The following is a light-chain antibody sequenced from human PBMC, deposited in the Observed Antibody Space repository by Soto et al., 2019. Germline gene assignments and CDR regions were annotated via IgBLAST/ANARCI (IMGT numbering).Light chain of an antibody. J-gene: IGKJ1*01. V-gene: IGKV1-39*01. Sequence: DIQITQSPSSLSASVGDRVTITCRASQSISTYLNLYQQTPGKAPKLLIYAASSLQSGVPSRFSGSGSGTDFTLTISSLHPEDSATYYCQQSYSTPPTFGQGTKVDIK. CDR2: AAS. CDR1: QSISTY. CDR3: QQSYSTPPT.